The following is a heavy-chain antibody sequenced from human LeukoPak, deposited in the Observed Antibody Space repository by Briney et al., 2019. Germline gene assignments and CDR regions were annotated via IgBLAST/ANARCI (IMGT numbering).Heavy chain of an antibody. CDR1: GFTFSGYA. D-gene: IGHD3-3*01. J-gene: IGHJ4*02. CDR2: LSGSGGYT. CDR3: AKDLRGYYDLEAFFDY. V-gene: IGHV3-23*01. Sequence: GGSLRLSCVASGFTFSGYAMSWVRQAPGKGLEWVSGLSGSGGYTYYADSVKGRFTISRDNSNNTLHLQMNSLRAEDTAIYYCAKDLRGYYDLEAFFDYWGQGTLVTVSS.